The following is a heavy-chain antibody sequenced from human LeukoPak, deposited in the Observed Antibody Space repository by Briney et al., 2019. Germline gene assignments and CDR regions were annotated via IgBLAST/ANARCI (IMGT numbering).Heavy chain of an antibody. D-gene: IGHD5-12*01. J-gene: IGHJ5*01. CDR3: ARHLVRDGYNYFFGS. Sequence: SETLSLTCTVSGGSIKSYYWSWIRQPPGKRLEWIGYIDNSGSANRNPSLKSRVTISADTSKNQFFLKLSSVTAADTAVYYCARHLVRDGYNYFFGSWGQGTLVTVSS. CDR1: GGSIKSYY. V-gene: IGHV4-59*08. CDR2: IDNSGSA.